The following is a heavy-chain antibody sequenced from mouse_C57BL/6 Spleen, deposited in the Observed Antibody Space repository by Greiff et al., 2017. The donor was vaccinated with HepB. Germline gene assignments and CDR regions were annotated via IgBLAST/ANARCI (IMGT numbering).Heavy chain of an antibody. V-gene: IGHV1-54*01. J-gene: IGHJ1*03. CDR3: ARSAYYGSSYGYFDV. CDR2: INPGSGGT. CDR1: GYAFTNYL. Sequence: VQLQQSGAELVRPGTSVKVSCKASGYAFTNYLIEWVKQRPGQGLEWIGVINPGSGGTNYNEKFKGKATLTADKSSSTAYMQLSSLTSEDSEVYFCARSAYYGSSYGYFDVWGTGTTVTVSS. D-gene: IGHD1-1*01.